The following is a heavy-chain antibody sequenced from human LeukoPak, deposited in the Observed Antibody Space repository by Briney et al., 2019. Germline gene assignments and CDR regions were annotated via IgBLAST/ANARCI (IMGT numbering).Heavy chain of an antibody. V-gene: IGHV4-59*01. D-gene: IGHD6-13*01. CDR1: GGSISSYS. CDR3: AGGIAAAGNGVEMVY. CDR2: IYYIRGT. Sequence: PSETLSLTCTVAGGSISSYSWSSLRHPPRKGLEWVWYIYYIRGTNYNPPLTSRVTISVDTSKNRFSLKRSSVTAADTAVYYCAGGIAAAGNGVEMVYGGQGTLVTVSP. J-gene: IGHJ4*02.